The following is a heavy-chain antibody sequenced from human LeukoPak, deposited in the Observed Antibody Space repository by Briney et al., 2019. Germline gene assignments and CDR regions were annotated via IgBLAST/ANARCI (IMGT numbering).Heavy chain of an antibody. J-gene: IGHJ5*02. D-gene: IGHD5-18*01. V-gene: IGHV4-59*01. CDR2: IFYSGST. CDR1: GVSISSYY. CDR3: ARGGYIYGSWGNWFDP. Sequence: PSETLSLTCSVSGVSISSYYWSWIRQPPGKGLEWIGYIFYSGSTNYNPSLKSRVTISADASKNQFSLKLSSVTAADTAVYYCARGGYIYGSWGNWFDPWGQGTLVTVSS.